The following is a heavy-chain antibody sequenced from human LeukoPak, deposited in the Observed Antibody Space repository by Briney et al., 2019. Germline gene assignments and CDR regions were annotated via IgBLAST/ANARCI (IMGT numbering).Heavy chain of an antibody. CDR1: GGSFSGYY. CDR2: IYHSGST. Sequence: SETLSLTCAVYGGSFSGYYWSWIRQPPGKGLEWIGYIYHSGSTNYTPSLKSRVTISLDTSKNQFSLKLTSVTAADTAIYYCARVGGMTTINNAAFDIWGQGTMVTVSS. J-gene: IGHJ3*02. D-gene: IGHD5-24*01. CDR3: ARVGGMTTINNAAFDI. V-gene: IGHV4-59*01.